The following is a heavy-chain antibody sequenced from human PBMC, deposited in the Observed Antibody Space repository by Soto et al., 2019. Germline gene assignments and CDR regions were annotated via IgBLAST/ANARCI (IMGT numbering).Heavy chain of an antibody. CDR1: GFTFSSYG. CDR3: AKDGGQTTVTTFSHSNWFDP. J-gene: IGHJ5*02. D-gene: IGHD4-17*01. CDR2: ISYDGSNK. Sequence: LRLSCAASGFTFSSYGMHWVRQAPGKGLEWVAVISYDGSNKYYADSVKGRLTISRDNSKNTLYLQMNSLRAEDTAVYYCAKDGGQTTVTTFSHSNWFDPWGQGTLVTVSS. V-gene: IGHV3-30*18.